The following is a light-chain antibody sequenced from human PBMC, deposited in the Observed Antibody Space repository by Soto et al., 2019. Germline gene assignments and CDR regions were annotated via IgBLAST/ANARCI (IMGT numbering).Light chain of an antibody. V-gene: IGKV3-20*01. CDR1: QSVSSSY. Sequence: EIVMTQSPATLTLSPEDRATLSCRASQSVSSSYVAWYQQKPGQAPRLLIYAASSRAAGIPDRFSGSGSGTDFTLTISELEPEDFAVYYCQQYGTAPWTFGQGTKVDIK. CDR3: QQYGTAPWT. J-gene: IGKJ1*01. CDR2: AAS.